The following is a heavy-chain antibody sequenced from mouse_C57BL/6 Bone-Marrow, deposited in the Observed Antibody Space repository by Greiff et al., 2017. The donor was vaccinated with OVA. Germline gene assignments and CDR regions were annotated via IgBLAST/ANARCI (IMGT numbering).Heavy chain of an antibody. J-gene: IGHJ2*01. CDR1: GFSLSTYGMG. V-gene: IGHV8-8*01. Sequence: QVTLKVCGPGILQPSQTLSLTCSSSGFSLSTYGMGVGWMRQPSGKGLEWLVHIWWDDDKYYNPDLKNLLTMAKDTSKNQVFLKIANVDTAATATYYCARIGDGYGYWGQGTTLTVSS. CDR3: ARIGDGYGY. CDR2: IWWDDDK. D-gene: IGHD2-3*01.